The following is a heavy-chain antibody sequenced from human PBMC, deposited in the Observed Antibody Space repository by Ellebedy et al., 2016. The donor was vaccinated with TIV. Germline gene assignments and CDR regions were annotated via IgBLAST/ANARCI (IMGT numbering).Heavy chain of an antibody. CDR3: ATKHCTGGNCHHPTFDY. J-gene: IGHJ4*02. CDR2: IKPNSGDT. CDR1: GYTVPTFY. D-gene: IGHD2-8*02. Sequence: ASVKVSXKASGYTVPTFYMHWVRQAPGQGPEWMGWIKPNSGDTNYAQKFQGRVTMTSETSISTAYMELSGLRSDDTAVYYCATKHCTGGNCHHPTFDYWGQGTLLTVSS. V-gene: IGHV1-2*02.